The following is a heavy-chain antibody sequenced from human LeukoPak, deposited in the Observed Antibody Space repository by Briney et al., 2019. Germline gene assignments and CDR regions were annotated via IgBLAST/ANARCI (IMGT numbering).Heavy chain of an antibody. CDR2: ISAYNGNT. Sequence: ASVKVSCKASGYTFTSYGISWVRQAPGQGLEWMGWISAYNGNTNYAQKLQGRVTMTTDTSTSTAYMELRSLRSDDTAVDYCARDRSRFLEWLPCYWGQGTLVTVSS. CDR1: GYTFTSYG. D-gene: IGHD3-3*01. J-gene: IGHJ4*02. CDR3: ARDRSRFLEWLPCY. V-gene: IGHV1-18*01.